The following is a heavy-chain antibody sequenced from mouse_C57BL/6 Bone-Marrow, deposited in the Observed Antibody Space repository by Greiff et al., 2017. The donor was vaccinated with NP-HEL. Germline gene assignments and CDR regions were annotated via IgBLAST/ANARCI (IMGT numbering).Heavy chain of an antibody. V-gene: IGHV1-19*01. CDR2: INPYNGGT. CDR3: ASPTGYFPPGY. J-gene: IGHJ2*01. D-gene: IGHD1-2*01. Sequence: VQLQQSGPVLVKPGASVKMSCKASGYTFTDYYMNWVKQSHGKSLEWIGVINPYNGGTSYNQKFKGKATLTVDKSSSTAYMELNSLTSEGSAVYYCASPTGYFPPGYWGQGTTLTVSS. CDR1: GYTFTDYY.